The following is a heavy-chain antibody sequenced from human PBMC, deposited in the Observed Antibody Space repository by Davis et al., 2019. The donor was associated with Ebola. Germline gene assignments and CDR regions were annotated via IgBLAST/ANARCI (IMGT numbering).Heavy chain of an antibody. CDR2: IKEDGSKE. D-gene: IGHD2-15*01. CDR3: VRGGSATAY. CDR1: GFTFSDHH. V-gene: IGHV3-7*03. Sequence: GESLKISCAGSGFTFSDHHMDWVRQAPGKGLECVAHIKEDGSKEFYVDSVKGRFTISRDNAKSSLYLQMNSLRAEDTAVFYCVRGGSATAYWGQGTPVTVSS. J-gene: IGHJ1*01.